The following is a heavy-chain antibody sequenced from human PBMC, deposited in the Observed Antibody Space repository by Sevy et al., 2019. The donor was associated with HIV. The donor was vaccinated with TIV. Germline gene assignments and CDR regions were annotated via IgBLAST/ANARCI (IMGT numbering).Heavy chain of an antibody. D-gene: IGHD3-22*01. V-gene: IGHV3-23*01. J-gene: IGHJ3*02. CDR2: ISGSGGST. CDR3: AKDYYDSSGYYPMDAFDI. Sequence: GGSLRLSCAASGFTFSTYAMSWVRQAPGKGLEWVSGISGSGGSTYYADSVKGRFTISRDNSKNTLYLQMNSLRAEDTAVYYCAKDYYDSSGYYPMDAFDIWSQGTMVTVSS. CDR1: GFTFSTYA.